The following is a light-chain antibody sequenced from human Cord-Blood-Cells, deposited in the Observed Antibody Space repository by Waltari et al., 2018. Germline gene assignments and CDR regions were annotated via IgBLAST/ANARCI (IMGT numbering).Light chain of an antibody. J-gene: IGKJ2*01. CDR1: KSVNSN. Sequence: EIVMTQSPATLSVSQGERATLTCRASKSVNSNLAWYQQKPGQAPRLLIYGASTRATGIPARFSGSGSGTEFTLTISSLQSEDFAVYYCQQYNNWPRTFGQGTKLEIK. CDR3: QQYNNWPRT. V-gene: IGKV3-15*01. CDR2: GAS.